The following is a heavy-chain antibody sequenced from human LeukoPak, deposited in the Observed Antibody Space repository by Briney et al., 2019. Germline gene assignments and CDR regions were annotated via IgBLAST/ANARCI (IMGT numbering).Heavy chain of an antibody. Sequence: ASVKVSCKASGGTFSSYAISWVRQAPGQGLEWMGRIIPIFGTANYAQKFQGRVTITTDEFTSTAYMELSSLRSEDTAVYYCASGPDCSGGSCYSRSYYYMDVWGKGTTVTVSS. J-gene: IGHJ6*03. CDR1: GGTFSSYA. CDR3: ASGPDCSGGSCYSRSYYYMDV. D-gene: IGHD2-15*01. CDR2: IIPIFGTA. V-gene: IGHV1-69*05.